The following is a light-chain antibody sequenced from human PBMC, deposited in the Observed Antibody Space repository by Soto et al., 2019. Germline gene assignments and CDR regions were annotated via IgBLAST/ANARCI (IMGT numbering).Light chain of an antibody. CDR3: SSKSSGSTPML. CDR1: SSDVGGYRF. Sequence: QSVLTQPASVSGSPGQSITISCTGTSSDVGGYRFVSWYQHHPGEAPKLIIYEVSNRPSGVSSRFSGSKSGNTASLTISGLQAEDESLYYCSSKSSGSTPMLFGGGT. V-gene: IGLV2-14*01. CDR2: EVS. J-gene: IGLJ3*02.